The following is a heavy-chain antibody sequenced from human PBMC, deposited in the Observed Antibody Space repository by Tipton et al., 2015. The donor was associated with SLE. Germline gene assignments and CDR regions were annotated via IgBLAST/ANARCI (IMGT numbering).Heavy chain of an antibody. J-gene: IGHJ4*02. CDR3: ARLAVAGRDY. V-gene: IGHV4-34*01. D-gene: IGHD6-19*01. Sequence: TLSLTCAVYGGSFSGYYWGWIRQPPGKGLEWIGEINHSGSTNYNPSLKSRVTISVDTSKNQFSLKLSSVTAADTAVYYCARLAVAGRDYWGQGTLVTVSS. CDR2: INHSGST. CDR1: GGSFSGYY.